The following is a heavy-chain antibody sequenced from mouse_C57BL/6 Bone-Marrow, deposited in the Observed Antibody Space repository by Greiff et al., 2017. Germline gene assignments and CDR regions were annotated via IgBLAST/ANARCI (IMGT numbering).Heavy chain of an antibody. CDR3: ARKGDYDHGDYAMDY. D-gene: IGHD2-4*01. Sequence: QVQLKESGPGLVQPSQSLSITCTVSGFSLTSYGVHWVRQSPGKGLEWLGVIWSGGSTDYNAAFISRLSISKDNSKSQVFFKLNSLQADDTAIYYCARKGDYDHGDYAMDYWGQGTSVTVSS. CDR2: IWSGGST. V-gene: IGHV2-2*01. CDR1: GFSLTSYG. J-gene: IGHJ4*01.